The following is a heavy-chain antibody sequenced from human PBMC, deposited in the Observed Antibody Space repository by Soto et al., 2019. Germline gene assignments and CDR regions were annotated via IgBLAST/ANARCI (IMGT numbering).Heavy chain of an antibody. CDR3: TRAAIKGELLDY. J-gene: IGHJ4*02. D-gene: IGHD1-26*01. Sequence: GSLRLSSAASGSSFSSYGIHWVRQVPGKGLEWVALIWHDGSNKGYADSVKGRFTISRDNSKNTLNLQMNSLRVEDTAVYYCTRAAIKGELLDYWGQGTQVTVSS. CDR1: GSSFSSYG. CDR2: IWHDGSNK. V-gene: IGHV3-33*08.